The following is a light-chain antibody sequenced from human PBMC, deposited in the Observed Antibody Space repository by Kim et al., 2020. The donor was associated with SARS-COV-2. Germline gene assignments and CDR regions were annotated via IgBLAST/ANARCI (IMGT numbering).Light chain of an antibody. V-gene: IGLV3-25*03. J-gene: IGLJ1*01. CDR2: KDN. CDR3: QSADGSGTYV. Sequence: SYELTQPPSLSVSPGQTARITCSGDTLPEKQTYWYQQKSGQAPLLVIYKDNERPSGIPGRFSGSSSGTTVTLTISGVQAEDDADSYCQSADGSGTYVFGT. CDR1: TLPEKQ.